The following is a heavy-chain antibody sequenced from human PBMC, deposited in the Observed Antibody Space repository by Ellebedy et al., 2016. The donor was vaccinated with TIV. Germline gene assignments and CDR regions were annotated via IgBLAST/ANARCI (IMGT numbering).Heavy chain of an antibody. Sequence: GESLKISCAASGFTFSSYDMHWVRQATGKGLEWVSAIGTAGDTYYPGSVKGRFTISRENAKNSLYLQMNSLRAGDTAVYYCARGHGGKGKYYFDYWGQGTLVTVSS. CDR2: IGTAGDT. J-gene: IGHJ4*02. D-gene: IGHD4-23*01. V-gene: IGHV3-13*01. CDR3: ARGHGGKGKYYFDY. CDR1: GFTFSSYD.